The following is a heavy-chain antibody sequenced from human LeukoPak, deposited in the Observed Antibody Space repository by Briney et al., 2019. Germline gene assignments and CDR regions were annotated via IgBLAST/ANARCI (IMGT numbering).Heavy chain of an antibody. J-gene: IGHJ4*02. CDR2: MNPNSGNT. Sequence: ASVKVSCKASRYTFTSYDINWVRQATGQGLEWMGWMNPNSGNTGYAQKFQGRVTMTRNTSISTAYMELSSLRSEDTAVYYCARRNMVRGVIIPDYWGQGTLVTVSS. CDR3: ARRNMVRGVIIPDY. V-gene: IGHV1-8*01. CDR1: RYTFTSYD. D-gene: IGHD3-10*01.